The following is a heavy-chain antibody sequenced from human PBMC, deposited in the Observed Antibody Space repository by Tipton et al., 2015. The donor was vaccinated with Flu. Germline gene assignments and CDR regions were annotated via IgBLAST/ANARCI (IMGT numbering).Heavy chain of an antibody. CDR2: INHSGST. CDR3: ARGLGVVVAVAFDI. CDR1: GYSISSGYY. Sequence: TLSLTCTVSGYSISSGYYWSWIRQPPGKGLEWIGEINHSGSTNYNPSLKSRVTISVDTSKNQFSLKLSSVTAADTAVYYCARGLGVVVAVAFDIWGQGTMVTVSS. V-gene: IGHV4-38-2*02. D-gene: IGHD2-15*01. J-gene: IGHJ3*02.